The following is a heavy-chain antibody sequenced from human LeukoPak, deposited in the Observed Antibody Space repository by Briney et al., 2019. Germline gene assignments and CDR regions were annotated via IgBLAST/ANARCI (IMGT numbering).Heavy chain of an antibody. CDR2: ISGSGGST. CDR3: AKDRLSWNSPPVPY. Sequence: PGGSLRLSCAASGFTFSSYAMSWVRQAPGKGLERVPAISGSGGSTYYADSVKGRFTISRDNSKNTLYLQMNSLRAEDTAVYYCAKDRLSWNSPPVPYWGQGTLVTVSS. J-gene: IGHJ4*02. V-gene: IGHV3-23*01. CDR1: GFTFSSYA. D-gene: IGHD1-7*01.